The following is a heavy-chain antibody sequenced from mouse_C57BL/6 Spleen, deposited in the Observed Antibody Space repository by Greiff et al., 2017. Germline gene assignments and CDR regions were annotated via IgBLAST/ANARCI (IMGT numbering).Heavy chain of an antibody. J-gene: IGHJ2*02. CDR1: GYTFTSYW. CDR3: MECSDGD. Sequence: VQLQQPGTVLVRPGASVKMSCKTSGYTFTSYWMHWVKQRPGQGLEWIGAIYPGDSDTSYNQKFKGQATMTVVTSARPASMELSSLTYEGSAVYYCMECSDGDWGQGTSLAVSS. V-gene: IGHV1-5*01. CDR2: IYPGDSDT.